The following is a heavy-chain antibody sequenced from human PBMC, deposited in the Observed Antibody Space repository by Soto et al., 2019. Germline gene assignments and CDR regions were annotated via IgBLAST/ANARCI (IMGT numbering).Heavy chain of an antibody. V-gene: IGHV4-34*01. D-gene: IGHD5-18*01. Sequence: SETLSLTCAVLSASCCDHYWAWIRQSPDKRLEWIGEVHPSGSTDYNPALKSRRTLSLDTSKKQFSLKVASVTAADRAVYFCARGKPSGYRFGPRNVVYYGLDVWGPGTAVTVSS. CDR3: ARGKPSGYRFGPRNVVYYGLDV. CDR2: VHPSGST. J-gene: IGHJ6*02. CDR1: SASCCDHY.